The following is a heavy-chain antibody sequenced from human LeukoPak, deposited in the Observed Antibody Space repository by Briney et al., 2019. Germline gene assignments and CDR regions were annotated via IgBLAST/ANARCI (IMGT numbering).Heavy chain of an antibody. D-gene: IGHD3-22*01. J-gene: IGHJ6*03. V-gene: IGHV4-59*12. CDR2: IYSSGTT. CDR3: ATFNYDSSGYGYYYYYMDV. Sequence: PSETLSLTCTVSGGYIGSYYWTWLRQPPGKGLEWIGYIYSSGTTNYNPSLKSRVTISVDTSKNQFSLKLSSVTAADTAVYYCATFNYDSSGYGYYYYYMDVWGKGTTVTVSS. CDR1: GGYIGSYY.